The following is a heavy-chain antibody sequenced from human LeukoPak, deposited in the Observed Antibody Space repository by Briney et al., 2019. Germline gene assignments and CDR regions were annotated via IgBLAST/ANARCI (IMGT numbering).Heavy chain of an antibody. Sequence: VKVSCKVSGYTLTELSMHWVRQAPGKGLEWTGGFDPEDGETIYAQKFQGRVTMTEDTSTDTAYMELSSLRSEDTAVYYCATGLWFGESPFDYWGQGTLVTVSS. CDR1: GYTLTELS. J-gene: IGHJ4*02. CDR3: ATGLWFGESPFDY. V-gene: IGHV1-24*01. D-gene: IGHD3-10*01. CDR2: FDPEDGET.